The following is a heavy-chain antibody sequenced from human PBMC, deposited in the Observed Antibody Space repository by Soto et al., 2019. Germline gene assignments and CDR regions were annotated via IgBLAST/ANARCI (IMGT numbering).Heavy chain of an antibody. CDR2: LSIGGVST. CDR3: AKEMTTRDYFDY. CDR1: GVTFSSYA. Sequence: GGSLRLSCAASGVTFSSYALTWVRQAPGKGLEWVSTLSIGGVSTYYADSVEGRFTISRDNSKNTLYLQMNSLRAEDTAVYYCAKEMTTRDYFDYWGQGTLVTVSS. D-gene: IGHD4-17*01. V-gene: IGHV3-23*01. J-gene: IGHJ4*02.